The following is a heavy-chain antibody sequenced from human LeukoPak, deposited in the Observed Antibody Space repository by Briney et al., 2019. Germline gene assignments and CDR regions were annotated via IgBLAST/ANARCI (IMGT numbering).Heavy chain of an antibody. CDR1: GFTFRHYR. J-gene: IGHJ4*02. Sequence: SLRLSCPASGFTFRHYRMNWLRQAPCKELERLANIKEDGSEKYYVDAVKGRFTISRDNAKNTLSLQMNSLRAEDTAVYYCARPGYSYGNGDYWGQGTLVIVSS. V-gene: IGHV3-7*05. D-gene: IGHD5-18*01. CDR2: IKEDGSEK. CDR3: ARPGYSYGNGDY.